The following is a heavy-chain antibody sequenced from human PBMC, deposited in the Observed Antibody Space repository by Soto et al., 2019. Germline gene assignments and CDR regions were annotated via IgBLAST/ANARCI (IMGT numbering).Heavy chain of an antibody. D-gene: IGHD4-17*01. J-gene: IGHJ4*01. Sequence: GESLKISCKGSGYSFTSYWIGWVRQMPGKGLEWMGIIYPGDSDTRYSPSFQVHVTISADKSTSTAFLQWSSLKASDTSMYYCTRSYGGNSLYYFDYWGHGTLVTVSS. CDR1: GYSFTSYW. CDR2: IYPGDSDT. V-gene: IGHV5-51*01. CDR3: TRSYGGNSLYYFDY.